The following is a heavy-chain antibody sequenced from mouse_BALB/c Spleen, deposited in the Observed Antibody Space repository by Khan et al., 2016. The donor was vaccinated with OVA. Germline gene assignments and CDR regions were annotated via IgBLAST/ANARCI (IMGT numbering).Heavy chain of an antibody. V-gene: IGHV1-85*01. J-gene: IGHJ4*01. Sequence: QVQLQQSGTELVKPGASVKLSRKAYGYTFTNYDINWVRQRPDQGLEWIGWIFPGDDSTKYNEKFKDKATLTTDKSSSTAYMQLSRLTSEDSAVYFCARRRGSMDYWGQGTSVTVSS. CDR2: IFPGDDST. CDR1: GYTFTNYD. CDR3: ARRRGSMDY.